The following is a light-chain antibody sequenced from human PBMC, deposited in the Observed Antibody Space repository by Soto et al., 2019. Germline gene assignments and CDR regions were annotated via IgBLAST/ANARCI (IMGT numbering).Light chain of an antibody. V-gene: IGLV2-14*01. CDR3: SSYTSSSTLEV. CDR1: SRAVGGSNY. Sequence: QSALIQPASVSGSPGQSITISCTGTSRAVGGSNYVSWYQHHPHRAPKLLIYEVSYRPSGVSSRFSGSKSGNTASLTISGRQAEDDADYYCSSYTSSSTLEVFGGGTKLTVL. CDR2: EVS. J-gene: IGLJ1*01.